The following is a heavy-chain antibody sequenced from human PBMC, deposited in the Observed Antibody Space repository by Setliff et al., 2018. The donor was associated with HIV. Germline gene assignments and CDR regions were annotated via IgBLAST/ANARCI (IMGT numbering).Heavy chain of an antibody. D-gene: IGHD3-3*01. V-gene: IGHV4-39*01. CDR1: GDSVSSRSYY. CDR2: IYFNGIT. J-gene: IGHJ4*02. Sequence: SETLSLTCSVSGDSVSSRSYYWGWIRQSPGKGLEWIGSIYFNGITHDNPSLKSRVTTSVDTSKNQFSLKLSSVTAADTAIYYCVTVVQDDLGVAPFDYWGQGTLVTVSS. CDR3: VTVVQDDLGVAPFDY.